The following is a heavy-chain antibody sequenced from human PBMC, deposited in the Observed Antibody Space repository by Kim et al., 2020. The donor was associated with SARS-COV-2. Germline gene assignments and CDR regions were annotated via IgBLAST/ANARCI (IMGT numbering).Heavy chain of an antibody. D-gene: IGHD5-18*01. Sequence: ASVKVSCKASGYTFSGYYMHWVRQAPGQGLEWMGWINPNSGGTNYAQKFQGRVTVTRDTSISTAYMELRRLRSDDMAVYYCAREAGYSYGRGIDYWGQGTLVTVSS. V-gene: IGHV1-2*02. J-gene: IGHJ4*02. CDR2: INPNSGGT. CDR3: AREAGYSYGRGIDY. CDR1: GYTFSGYY.